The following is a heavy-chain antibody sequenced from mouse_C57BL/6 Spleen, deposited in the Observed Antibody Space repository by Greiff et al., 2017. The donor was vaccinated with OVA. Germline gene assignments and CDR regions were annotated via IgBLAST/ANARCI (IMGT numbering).Heavy chain of an antibody. CDR3: ARGGDYDWVAY. CDR2: IDPSDSYT. J-gene: IGHJ3*01. Sequence: VQLQQPGAELVMPGASVKLSCKASGYTFTSYWMHWVKQRPGQGLEWIGEIDPSDSYTNYNQKFKGKSTLTVDKSSSTAYMQLSSLTSEDSAVYYCARGGDYDWVAYWGQGTLVTVSA. D-gene: IGHD2-4*01. CDR1: GYTFTSYW. V-gene: IGHV1-69*01.